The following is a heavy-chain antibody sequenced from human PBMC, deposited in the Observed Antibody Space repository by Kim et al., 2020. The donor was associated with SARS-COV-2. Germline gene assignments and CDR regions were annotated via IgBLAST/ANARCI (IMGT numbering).Heavy chain of an antibody. CDR2: ITHSGST. J-gene: IGHJ4*02. D-gene: IGHD3-22*01. CDR1: GGSFSGYY. V-gene: IGHV4-34*01. CDR3: ARGPPIEYDSGGYYYFDH. Sequence: SETLSLTCAVYGGSFSGYYWSWIRQPPGKGLEWIGEITHSGSTNYNPSLKSRVTISVDTSKNQFSLNLSSVTAADTAVYYCARGPPIEYDSGGYYYFDHWGQGTLVTVSS.